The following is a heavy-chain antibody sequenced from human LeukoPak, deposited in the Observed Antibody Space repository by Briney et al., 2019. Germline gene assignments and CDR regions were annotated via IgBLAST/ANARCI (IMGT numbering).Heavy chain of an antibody. CDR3: AGSEGVPAIILYYAMDV. V-gene: IGHV1-69*04. D-gene: IGHD2-21*01. CDR2: IIRLLDMT. Sequence: GASVKVSCKASGGTFKNYAISWVRQAHGQGLEWMGRIIRLLDMTNYAPKYQGRVTLTADKSTNTVYIEMSSLRSEDTAVYYCAGSEGVPAIILYYAMDVSGQGSTVIVSS. J-gene: IGHJ6*02. CDR1: GGTFKNYA.